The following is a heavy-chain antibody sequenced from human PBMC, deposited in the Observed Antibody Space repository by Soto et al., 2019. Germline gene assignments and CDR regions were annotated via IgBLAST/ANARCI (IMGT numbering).Heavy chain of an antibody. Sequence: QVQLQESGPGLVKPSETLSLICTVSGGSISNYYWSWIRQPPGKGLEWIGYVHSSGINKYNPPLQSRVTISVDTSKNQFALGLSSVTAADTAVYYCARVVGSGYSDYWGQGALVTVSS. CDR3: ARVVGSGYSDY. CDR2: VHSSGIN. J-gene: IGHJ4*02. V-gene: IGHV4-59*01. D-gene: IGHD3-22*01. CDR1: GGSISNYY.